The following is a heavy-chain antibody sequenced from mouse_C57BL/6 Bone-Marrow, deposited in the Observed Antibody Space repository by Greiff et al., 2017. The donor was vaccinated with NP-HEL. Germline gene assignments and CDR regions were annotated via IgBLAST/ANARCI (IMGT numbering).Heavy chain of an antibody. CDR2: IDPENGDT. CDR1: GFNIKDDY. D-gene: IGHD1-1*01. Sequence: EVQLQQSGAELVRPGASVKLSCTASGFNIKDDYMHWVKQRPEQGLEWIGWIDPENGDTESASKFQGKATITADTSSNTAYLQLSSLTSEDTAVYYCTKLVDYFDYWGQGTTLTVSS. V-gene: IGHV14-4*01. J-gene: IGHJ2*01. CDR3: TKLVDYFDY.